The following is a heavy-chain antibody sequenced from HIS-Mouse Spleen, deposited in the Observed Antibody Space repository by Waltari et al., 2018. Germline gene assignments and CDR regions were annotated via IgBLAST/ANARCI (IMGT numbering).Heavy chain of an antibody. Sequence: QVQLVESGGGVVQPGRSLRLSCAASGFTFSSYAMHWVRQAPGKGLEWVAVISYDGSNKYYADSVKGRFTISRDNSKNTLYLQMNSLRAEDTAVYYCARSYSSSYYFDYWGQGTLVTVSS. CDR3: ARSYSSSYYFDY. CDR2: ISYDGSNK. J-gene: IGHJ4*02. CDR1: GFTFSSYA. V-gene: IGHV3-30*04. D-gene: IGHD6-6*01.